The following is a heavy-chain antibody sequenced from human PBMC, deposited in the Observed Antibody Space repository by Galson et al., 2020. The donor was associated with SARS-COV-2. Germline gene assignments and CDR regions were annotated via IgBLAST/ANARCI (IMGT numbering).Heavy chain of an antibody. CDR3: ARVDYYDSSGYLLVSGMDV. J-gene: IGHJ6*02. D-gene: IGHD3-22*01. CDR2: ISYSGST. CDR1: GASISSYY. Sequence: SETLSLTCSVSGASISSYYWTWIRQSPGKRLEWIGCISYSGSTSYNPSLESRVTISVDTSKNEFSLNLTSVTAADTAVYYCARVDYYDSSGYLLVSGMDVWGQGTTVTVSS. V-gene: IGHV4-59*01.